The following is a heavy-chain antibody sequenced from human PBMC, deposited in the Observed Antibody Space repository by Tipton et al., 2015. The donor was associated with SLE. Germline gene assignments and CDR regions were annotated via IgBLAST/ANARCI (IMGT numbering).Heavy chain of an antibody. CDR2: INHSGST. V-gene: IGHV4-34*01. Sequence: TLSPTCAVYGGSFSGYYWSWIRQPPGKGLEWIGEINHSGSTNYNPSLKSRVTISVDTSKNQFSLKLSSVTAADTAVYYCARAPPLLGFQHWGQGTLITVSS. J-gene: IGHJ1*01. CDR1: GGSFSGYY. CDR3: ARAPPLLGFQH. D-gene: IGHD3-16*01.